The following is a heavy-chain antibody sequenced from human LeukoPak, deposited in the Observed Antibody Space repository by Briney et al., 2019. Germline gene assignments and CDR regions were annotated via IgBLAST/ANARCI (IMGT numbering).Heavy chain of an antibody. Sequence: SETLSLTCTVSGGSINNYYWSWIRQPPGKGLEWIGYIYYSGSTNYNPSLKSRVTISVDTSKNQFSLKLSSVTAADTAVYYCARDPTGENWFDPWGQGTLVTVSS. J-gene: IGHJ5*02. CDR1: GGSINNYY. CDR3: ARDPTGENWFDP. D-gene: IGHD3-16*01. CDR2: IYYSGST. V-gene: IGHV4-59*12.